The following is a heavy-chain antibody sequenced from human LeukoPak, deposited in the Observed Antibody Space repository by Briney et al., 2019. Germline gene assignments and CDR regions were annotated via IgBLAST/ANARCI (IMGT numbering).Heavy chain of an antibody. D-gene: IGHD2-2*01. J-gene: IGHJ3*02. Sequence: GESLQISCKGSGYSFTSYWIGWVRQMPGKGLEWMGIIYPGDSDTRYSPSFQGQVTISADKSISTAYLQWSSLKASDTAMYYCARPSTDCSSTSCYVGAFDIWGQGTMVTVSS. CDR3: ARPSTDCSSTSCYVGAFDI. CDR1: GYSFTSYW. V-gene: IGHV5-51*01. CDR2: IYPGDSDT.